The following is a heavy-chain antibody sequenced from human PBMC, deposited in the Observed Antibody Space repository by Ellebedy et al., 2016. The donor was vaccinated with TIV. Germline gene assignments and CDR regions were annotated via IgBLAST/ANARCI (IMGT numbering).Heavy chain of an antibody. Sequence: GESLKISCAASGFSYSTYWMSWVRQAPGKGLEWVANIKQDGSEKYYVDSVKGRFTISRDNAKDSLYLQMSSLRAEDTAKYYCAKGGMQYFENWGQGTLVTVSS. D-gene: IGHD2-8*01. J-gene: IGHJ4*02. CDR2: IKQDGSEK. V-gene: IGHV3-7*03. CDR3: AKGGMQYFEN. CDR1: GFSYSTYW.